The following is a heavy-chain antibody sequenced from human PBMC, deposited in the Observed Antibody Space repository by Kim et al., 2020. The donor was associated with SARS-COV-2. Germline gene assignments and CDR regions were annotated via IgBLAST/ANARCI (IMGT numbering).Heavy chain of an antibody. D-gene: IGHD2-8*02. CDR2: IYPGDSNT. V-gene: IGHV5-51*01. CDR3: VRRLYCAGGACYWGPFDY. J-gene: IGHJ4*02. CDR1: GYSFTNFW. Sequence: GASLQISCKASGYSFTNFWIGWVRQMPGKGLEWMGIIYPGDSNTRYSPSFQGQVTISADTSINTASLYWSSLKASDTAMYYCVRRLYCAGGACYWGPFDYWGQGTLVTVSS.